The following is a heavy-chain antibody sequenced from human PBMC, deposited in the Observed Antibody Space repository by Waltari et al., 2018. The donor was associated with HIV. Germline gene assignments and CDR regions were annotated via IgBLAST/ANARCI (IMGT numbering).Heavy chain of an antibody. CDR1: GFPFKTYG. J-gene: IGHJ4*02. CDR3: ARDRGGSSSLVLDS. D-gene: IGHD6-6*01. Sequence: QVQLVESGGGVVQPGRSLRLSCAASGFPFKTYGMHWVRQAPGKGLGWVAVIWYDGSNKYYADSVKGRFTISRDNSKNRLYLQMNSLRAEDTAVYYCARDRGGSSSLVLDSWGQGTLVTVSS. CDR2: IWYDGSNK. V-gene: IGHV3-33*01.